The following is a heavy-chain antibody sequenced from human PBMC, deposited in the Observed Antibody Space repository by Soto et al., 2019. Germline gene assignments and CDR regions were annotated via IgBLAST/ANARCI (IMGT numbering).Heavy chain of an antibody. V-gene: IGHV3-7*04. Sequence: PGGSLRLSCAASGFTVGTNYMTWVRQAPGKGLEWVANIKQDGSEKYYVDSVKGRFTISRDNAKNSLYLQMNSLRAEDTAVYYCARFYYDSSGYLPSPYYYYYGMDVWGQGTTVTVSS. D-gene: IGHD3-22*01. CDR2: IKQDGSEK. J-gene: IGHJ6*02. CDR3: ARFYYDSSGYLPSPYYYYYGMDV. CDR1: GFTVGTNY.